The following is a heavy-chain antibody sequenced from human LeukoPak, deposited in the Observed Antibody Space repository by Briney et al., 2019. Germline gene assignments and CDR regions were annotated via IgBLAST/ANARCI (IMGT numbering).Heavy chain of an antibody. J-gene: IGHJ6*04. CDR3: ARKGGDYDFWSAMDV. V-gene: IGHV1-46*03. CDR1: GYTFTSYY. CDR2: INPSGGST. D-gene: IGHD3-3*01. Sequence: GASVKVSCKASGYTFTSYYMHWVRQAPGQGLEWMGIINPSGGSTSYAQKFQGGVTMTRDTSTSTVYMELSSLRSEDTAVYYCARKGGDYDFWSAMDVWGKGTTVTVSS.